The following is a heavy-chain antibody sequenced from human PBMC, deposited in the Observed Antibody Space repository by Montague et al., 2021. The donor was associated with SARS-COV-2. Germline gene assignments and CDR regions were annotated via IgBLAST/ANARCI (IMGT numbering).Heavy chain of an antibody. D-gene: IGHD3-22*01. CDR2: INHSGST. V-gene: IGHV4-34*01. J-gene: IGHJ6*02. CDR3: VRPLKASMLAVVVTVGPLSASGMDV. CDR1: GGSFSGYY. Sequence: SETLSLTCAVSGGSFSGYYWNWIRQPPGKGLQWIGEINHSGSTNYNPSLTSRVTISVYTSKNQFSLRLSSVTAAATAVYYCVRPLKASMLAVVVTVGPLSASGMDVWGQGTTVTVSS.